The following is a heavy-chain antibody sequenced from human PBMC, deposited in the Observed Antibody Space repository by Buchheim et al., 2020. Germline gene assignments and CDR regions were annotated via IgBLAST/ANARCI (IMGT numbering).Heavy chain of an antibody. CDR3: ARRRRIAEAASDF. CDR1: GFTFSSYG. D-gene: IGHD6-13*01. J-gene: IGHJ4*02. CDR2: ISSSGSTI. V-gene: IGHV3-48*04. Sequence: VQLVESGGGVVQPGRSLRLSCAASGFTFSSYGMHWVRQAPGKGLEWVSYISSSGSTIYYADSVKGRFTISRDNAKNSLYLQMISLRAEDTAVYYCARRRRIAEAASDFWGQGTL.